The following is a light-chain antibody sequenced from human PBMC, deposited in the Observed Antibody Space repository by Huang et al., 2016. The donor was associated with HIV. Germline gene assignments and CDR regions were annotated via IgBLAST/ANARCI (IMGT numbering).Light chain of an antibody. CDR3: QQYGSSRAT. V-gene: IGKV3-20*01. CDR1: QSVDSGY. CDR2: GTS. J-gene: IGKJ2*01. Sequence: LTQSPGSLSLSPGDRVTLSCRASQSVDSGYVAWYHQKPGQSPRLSVYGTSSRASGIPSRFSGSGSGRDFSLTISGLDSEDFGVYYCQQYGSSRATFGQGTKVDI.